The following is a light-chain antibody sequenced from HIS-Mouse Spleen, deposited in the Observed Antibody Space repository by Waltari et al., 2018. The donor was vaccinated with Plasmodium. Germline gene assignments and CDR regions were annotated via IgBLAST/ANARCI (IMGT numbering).Light chain of an antibody. Sequence: SYELTQPPSVSVSPGQTARITCSGDALPKKYAYWYQQKSGQAPVMVIYEDRKRPSGIPERLSGSSVGTMATLTISGAQVEDEADYYCYSTDSSGNHRVFGGGTKLTVL. J-gene: IGLJ3*02. V-gene: IGLV3-10*01. CDR1: ALPKKY. CDR2: EDR. CDR3: YSTDSSGNHRV.